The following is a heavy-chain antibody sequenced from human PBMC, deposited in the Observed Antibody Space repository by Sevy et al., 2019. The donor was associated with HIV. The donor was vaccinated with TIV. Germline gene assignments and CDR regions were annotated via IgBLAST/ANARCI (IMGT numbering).Heavy chain of an antibody. D-gene: IGHD3-9*01. CDR2: ISSNGDNA. CDR3: ARGPEWELTSFLSY. V-gene: IGHV3-30-3*01. CDR1: GFAFRTYA. Sequence: GGSLRLSCAASGFAFRTYAFHWVRQAPGRGLEWVGLISSNGDNAFYANSVRGRFTISRDNSMNTLYLELNNLTPDDTAVYYCARGPEWELTSFLSYWGQGTLVTVSS. J-gene: IGHJ4*02.